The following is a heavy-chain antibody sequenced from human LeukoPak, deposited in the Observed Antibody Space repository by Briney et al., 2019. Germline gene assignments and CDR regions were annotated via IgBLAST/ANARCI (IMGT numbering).Heavy chain of an antibody. V-gene: IGHV1-2*04. D-gene: IGHD2-2*01. CDR2: INPNSGGT. Sequence: ASVTVSYKASGYTFTDYYMHWVRLAPGQGLEWMGWINPNSGGTNYVQKFQGWVTMTRDTSINTAYMELSRLTSDDTAVYYCARANFLYCSSTSCLFDYWGQGTLVTVSS. CDR1: GYTFTDYY. J-gene: IGHJ4*02. CDR3: ARANFLYCSSTSCLFDY.